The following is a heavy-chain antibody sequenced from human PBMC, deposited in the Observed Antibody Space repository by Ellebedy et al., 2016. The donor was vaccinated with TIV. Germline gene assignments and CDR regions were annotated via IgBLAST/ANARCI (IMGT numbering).Heavy chain of an antibody. CDR3: AKQGGYSYGSPFDY. Sequence: AASVKVSCKASGYTSTTYDMHWVRQAPGQRLEWMVWTNAGSGNTKYSQKFQGRVTITRDTSATTVYMELSSLRSEDTAVYYCAKQGGYSYGSPFDYWGQGTLVTVSS. CDR2: TNAGSGNT. CDR1: GYTSTTYD. J-gene: IGHJ4*02. D-gene: IGHD5-18*01. V-gene: IGHV1-3*01.